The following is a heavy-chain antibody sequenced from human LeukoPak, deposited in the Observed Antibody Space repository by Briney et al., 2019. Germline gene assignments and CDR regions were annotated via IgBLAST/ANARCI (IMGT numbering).Heavy chain of an antibody. CDR1: GGTFSSYA. V-gene: IGHV1-69*13. CDR3: AREGRGNYFDY. Sequence: ASVKVSCKASGGTFSSYAISWVRQAPGQGLEWMGGIIPIFGTANYAQKFQGRVTITADESTSTAYMELSSLRPDDSAMYYCAREGRGNYFDYWGQGTLVTVSS. J-gene: IGHJ4*02. CDR2: IIPIFGTA.